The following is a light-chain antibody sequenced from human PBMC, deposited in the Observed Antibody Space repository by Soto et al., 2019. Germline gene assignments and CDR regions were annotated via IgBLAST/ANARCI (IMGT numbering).Light chain of an antibody. V-gene: IGLV3-21*02. Sequence: SYELTQPPSVSVAPGQTATFICGGDNIGYKTVHWYQQRPGQAPVLVVYDDSDRPSGSPERFSGSNSGNTATLTINRVEAGDEADYYCQVWDSGSDLFGGGTQLTVL. CDR2: DDS. CDR1: NIGYKT. CDR3: QVWDSGSDL. J-gene: IGLJ2*01.